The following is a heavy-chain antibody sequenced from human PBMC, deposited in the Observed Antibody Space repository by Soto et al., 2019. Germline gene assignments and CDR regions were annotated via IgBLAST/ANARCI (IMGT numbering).Heavy chain of an antibody. J-gene: IGHJ4*02. V-gene: IGHV3-23*01. D-gene: IGHD6-13*01. CDR2: ISGSGVST. Sequence: EVQLLESGGGLVQPGGSLRLSCAASGFTFSSYAMSWVRQAPGKGLEWVSAISGSGVSTYYADSVKGRFTISRDNSKNPLYLQMNRLRAEDTAVYYCAKEHHYSSSWSEFDYWGQGTLVTVSS. CDR1: GFTFSSYA. CDR3: AKEHHYSSSWSEFDY.